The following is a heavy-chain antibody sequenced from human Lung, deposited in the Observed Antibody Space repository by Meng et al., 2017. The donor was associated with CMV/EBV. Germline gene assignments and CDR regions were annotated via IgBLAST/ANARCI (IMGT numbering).Heavy chain of an antibody. J-gene: IGHJ4*02. CDR1: RGRFGHCV. V-gene: IGHV1-69*10. D-gene: IGHD6-19*01. CDR2: IIPFIGVA. CDR3: STDAVARGDY. Sequence: SSVNVSCKASRGRFGHCVISWARQAPGQGLEWMGGIIPFIGVASYAPKFQGRCTITTDKSTGTVYMDLSSLRSADTAVYYRSTDAVARGDYWGQGTMVTVSS.